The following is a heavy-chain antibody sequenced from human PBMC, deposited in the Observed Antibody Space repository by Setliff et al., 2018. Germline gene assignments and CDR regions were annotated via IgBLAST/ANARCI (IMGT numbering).Heavy chain of an antibody. D-gene: IGHD5-18*01. CDR1: GGSISPYF. J-gene: IGHJ6*02. CDR2: IYHNGNT. Sequence: ETLSLTCTVSGGSISPYFWSWIRQPPGKGLEWIGYIYHNGNTNFNPSLKTRLTMSVDTSKNQFALNLRSVTAADTAVYYCVRDRTAYSYGLDVWGQGTTGHRLL. CDR3: VRDRTAYSYGLDV. V-gene: IGHV4-59*01.